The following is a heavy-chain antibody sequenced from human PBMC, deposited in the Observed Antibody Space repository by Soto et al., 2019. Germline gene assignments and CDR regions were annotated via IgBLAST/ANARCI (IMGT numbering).Heavy chain of an antibody. J-gene: IGHJ4*02. CDR1: GFTFSSYD. Sequence: EVQLVESGGGLVQPGGSLRLSCAASGFTFSSYDMHWVRQFTGKSLEWVSAIGTPGDTYYAGSVKGRFTISRENAKNSWYLQMNSLRAGDTAVYYCVRARGAQWFGEQLFWGQGILVTVPS. V-gene: IGHV3-13*04. CDR2: IGTPGDT. CDR3: VRARGAQWFGEQLF. D-gene: IGHD3-10*01.